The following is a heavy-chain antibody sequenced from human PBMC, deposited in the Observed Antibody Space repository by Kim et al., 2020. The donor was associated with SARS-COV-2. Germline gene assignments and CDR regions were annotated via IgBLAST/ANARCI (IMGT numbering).Heavy chain of an antibody. Sequence: NPALQSRVTISVDTSKNQFSLKLSSVTAADTAVYYCARHAIGESLNWFDPWGQGTLVTVSS. D-gene: IGHD3-10*01. J-gene: IGHJ5*02. V-gene: IGHV4-59*08. CDR3: ARHAIGESLNWFDP.